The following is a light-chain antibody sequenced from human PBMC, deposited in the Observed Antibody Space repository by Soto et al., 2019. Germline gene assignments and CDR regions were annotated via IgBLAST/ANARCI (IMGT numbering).Light chain of an antibody. CDR1: QSVSSY. CDR2: DAS. J-gene: IGKJ5*01. CDR3: QQRSNWPAT. V-gene: IGKV3-11*01. Sequence: EIVLTQSPATLSLSPGERATLSCRASQSVSSYLAWYRQKPGQAPRLLIYDASNSATGIPARFSGSGSGTDFTLTIRSLEPEDFAVYYCQQRSNWPATFGQGTRLDIK.